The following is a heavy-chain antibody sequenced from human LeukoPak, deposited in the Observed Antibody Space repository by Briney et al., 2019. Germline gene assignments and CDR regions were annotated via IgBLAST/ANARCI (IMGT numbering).Heavy chain of an antibody. CDR3: AREGSSSSQKGEAFDI. V-gene: IGHV4-34*01. CDR2: INHSGST. J-gene: IGHJ3*02. CDR1: GGSFSGYY. Sequence: KPSETLSLTCAVYGGSFSGYYWSWIRQPPGKGLEWIGEINHSGSTNYNPSLKSRVTISVDTSKNQFSLKLSSVTAADTAVYYCAREGSSSSQKGEAFDIWGQGTMVTVSS. D-gene: IGHD6-13*01.